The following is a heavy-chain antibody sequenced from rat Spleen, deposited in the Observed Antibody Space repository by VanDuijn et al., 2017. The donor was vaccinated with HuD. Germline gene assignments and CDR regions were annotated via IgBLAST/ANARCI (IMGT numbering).Heavy chain of an antibody. CDR1: GFTFSDYN. Sequence: EVQLVESGGGLLQPGRSLKLSCAASGFTFSDYNMAWVRQAPKKGLEWVATISYDGSSTYYRDSVKGRFTISRDSAESTLYLQMNSLRSEDTATYYCARHGVNYGAYNWFAYWGQGTLVTVSS. CDR2: ISYDGSST. CDR3: ARHGVNYGAYNWFAY. J-gene: IGHJ3*01. V-gene: IGHV5-7*01. D-gene: IGHD1-11*01.